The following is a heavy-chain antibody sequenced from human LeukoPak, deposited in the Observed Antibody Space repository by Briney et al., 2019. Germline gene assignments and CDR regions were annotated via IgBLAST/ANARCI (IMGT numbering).Heavy chain of an antibody. J-gene: IGHJ1*01. CDR1: GYTFTGYY. D-gene: IGHD6-19*01. CDR2: INPNSGNT. Sequence: ASVKVSCKASGYTFTGYYMHWVRQAPGQGLEWMGRINPNSGNTGYAQKFQGRVTMTRNTSISTAYMELSSLRSEDTAVYYCARGKAVAGTWYFHHWGQGSLVTVSS. CDR3: ARGKAVAGTWYFHH. V-gene: IGHV1-8*02.